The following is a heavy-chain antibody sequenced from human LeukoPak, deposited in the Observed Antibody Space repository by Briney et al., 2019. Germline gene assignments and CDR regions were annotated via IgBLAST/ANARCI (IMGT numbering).Heavy chain of an antibody. J-gene: IGHJ4*02. Sequence: GGSLRLSCAASGFTVSSNYMSWVRQAPGKGLEWVSVIYSGGSTYYADSVKGRFTISRDNSKNTLYLQMNSLRAEDTAVCYCARVLIDYYDSSGPRKFDYWGQGTLVTVSS. CDR2: IYSGGST. D-gene: IGHD3-22*01. V-gene: IGHV3-66*01. CDR1: GFTVSSNY. CDR3: ARVLIDYYDSSGPRKFDY.